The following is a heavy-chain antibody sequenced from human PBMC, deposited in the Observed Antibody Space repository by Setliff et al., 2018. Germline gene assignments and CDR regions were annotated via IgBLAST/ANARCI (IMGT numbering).Heavy chain of an antibody. J-gene: IGHJ4*02. CDR3: ARGVAVAGTSWDY. CDR1: GYSFTNYG. D-gene: IGHD6-19*01. V-gene: IGHV1-18*01. Sequence: ASVKVSCKASGYSFTNYGLSWVRQAPGQGLEWMGWISAYNGNTHYAQKLQGRVTMTTDTSTSTAYMELRSLRSDDTAVYYCARGVAVAGTSWDYWGQGTLVTVSS. CDR2: ISAYNGNT.